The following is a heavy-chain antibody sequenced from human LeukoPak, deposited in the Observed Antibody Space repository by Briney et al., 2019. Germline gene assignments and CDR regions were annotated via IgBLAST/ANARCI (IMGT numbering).Heavy chain of an antibody. CDR2: ISGSTNTP. CDR1: GFTFSSYA. J-gene: IGHJ6*02. D-gene: IGHD2/OR15-2a*01. Sequence: GGSLRLSCAASGFTFSSYAMTWVRQAPGGGLEWMSAISGSTNTPYYADSVKGRFTISRDNSKNTLYLQMISLRADDTAVYYCAKSGEVLRTTYYGMDVWGQGTTVTVSS. CDR3: AKSGEVLRTTYYGMDV. V-gene: IGHV3-23*01.